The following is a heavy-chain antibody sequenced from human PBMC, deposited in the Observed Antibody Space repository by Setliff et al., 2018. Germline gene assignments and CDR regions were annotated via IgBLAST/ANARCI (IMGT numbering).Heavy chain of an antibody. CDR1: GFTFTNYW. CDR2: IKQDESEK. CDR3: ARVGSGYIFHWYFDL. J-gene: IGHJ2*01. D-gene: IGHD6-25*01. Sequence: TGGSLRLSCAASGFTFTNYWINWVRQAPGKGLEWVANIKQDESEKHYVGSVKGRFSISRDNGRNTVYLQMNGLRSEDTALYYCARVGSGYIFHWYFDLWGRGTPVTVSS. V-gene: IGHV3-7*03.